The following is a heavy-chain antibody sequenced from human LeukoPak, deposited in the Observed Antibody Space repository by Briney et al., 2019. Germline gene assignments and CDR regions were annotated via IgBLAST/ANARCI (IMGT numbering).Heavy chain of an antibody. D-gene: IGHD3-22*01. J-gene: IGHJ4*02. CDR1: GYTFTSYG. V-gene: IGHV1-18*01. Sequence: ASVKVSCKASGYTFTSYGISWVRQAPGQGLEWMGWMSAYNGNTNYAQKLQGRVTMTTDTSTSTAYMELRSLRSDDTAVYYCAREPRYYYDSSGYLDYWGQGTLVTVSS. CDR2: MSAYNGNT. CDR3: AREPRYYYDSSGYLDY.